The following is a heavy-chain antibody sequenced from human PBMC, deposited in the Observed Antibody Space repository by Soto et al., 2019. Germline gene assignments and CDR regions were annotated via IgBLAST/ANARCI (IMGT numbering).Heavy chain of an antibody. V-gene: IGHV3-49*03. Sequence: PGGSLRLSCTTSEFTFGDYTMSWFRQAPGKGLEWVGFIRNKTYGGTTEYAASVKGRFTISRDDSKNIAYLQLNSLKTEDTAVYYCTRAVADAYYPYYFYCWSQGALVTVSS. CDR2: IRNKTYGGTT. CDR1: EFTFGDYT. D-gene: IGHD6-19*01. CDR3: TRAVADAYYPYYFYC. J-gene: IGHJ4*02.